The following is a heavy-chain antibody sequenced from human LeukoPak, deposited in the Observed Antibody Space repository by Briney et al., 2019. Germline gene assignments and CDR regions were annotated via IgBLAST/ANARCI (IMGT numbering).Heavy chain of an antibody. Sequence: ASVKVTSTSSAYTFTISGTSMRRHAPGQGLEWMGWISAYNGNTNYAQKLQGRVTMTTDTSTSTAYMELRSLRSDDTAVYYCARDRLVDYWGQGTLVTVSS. CDR3: ARDRLVDY. D-gene: IGHD2-8*02. J-gene: IGHJ4*02. CDR2: ISAYNGNT. V-gene: IGHV1-18*01. CDR1: AYTFTISG.